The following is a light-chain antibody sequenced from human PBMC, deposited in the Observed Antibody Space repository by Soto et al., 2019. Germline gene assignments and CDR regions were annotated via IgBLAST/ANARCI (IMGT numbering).Light chain of an antibody. CDR1: QSISTW. V-gene: IGKV1-5*01. CDR2: DAS. Sequence: DIQMTQSPSILSASVGARVTITCRASQSISTWLAWYQQKPGQAPKLLIYDASSLESGVPSRFSGSGSGTEFTLTISSLQPDDFATFYCQHYNTYSLTFAQGTKLEIK. J-gene: IGKJ2*01. CDR3: QHYNTYSLT.